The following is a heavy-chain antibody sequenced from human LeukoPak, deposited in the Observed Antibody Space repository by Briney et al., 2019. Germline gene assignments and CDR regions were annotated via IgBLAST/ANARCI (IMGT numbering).Heavy chain of an antibody. CDR3: ARGEFWSGYFRSYGMDV. D-gene: IGHD3-3*01. V-gene: IGHV4-34*01. J-gene: IGHJ6*02. CDR1: GGSFSGYY. Sequence: SETLSLTCAVYGGSFSGYYWSWFRQPPGKGLEWIGEINHSGSTNYNPSLKSRVTISVDTSKNQFSLKLSSVTAADTAVYYCARGEFWSGYFRSYGMDVWGQGTTVTVSS. CDR2: INHSGST.